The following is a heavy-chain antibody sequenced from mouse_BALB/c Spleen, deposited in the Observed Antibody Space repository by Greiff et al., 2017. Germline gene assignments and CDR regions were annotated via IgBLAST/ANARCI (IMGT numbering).Heavy chain of an antibody. CDR2: IDPANGNT. V-gene: IGHV14-3*02. J-gene: IGHJ4*01. Sequence: VHVKQSGAELVKPGASVKLSCTASGFNIKDTYMHWVKQRPEQGLEWIGRIDPANGNTKYDPKFQGKATITADTSSNTAYLQLSSLTSEDTAVYYCARSGYGNAMDYWGQGTSVTVSS. CDR3: ARSGYGNAMDY. CDR1: GFNIKDTY. D-gene: IGHD3-1*01.